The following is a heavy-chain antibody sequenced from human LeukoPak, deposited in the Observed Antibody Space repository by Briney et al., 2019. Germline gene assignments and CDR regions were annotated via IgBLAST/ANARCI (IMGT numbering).Heavy chain of an antibody. J-gene: IGHJ3*02. D-gene: IGHD3-10*01. CDR1: GGSFSGYY. CDR3: ATSIRGAFDI. V-gene: IGHV4-34*01. Sequence: PSETLSLTCAVYGGSFSGYYWSWIRQPPGKGLEWIGEINHSGSTNYNPSLKSRVTISVDTSKNQSSLKLSSVTAADTAVYYCATSIRGAFDIWGQGTMVTVSS. CDR2: INHSGST.